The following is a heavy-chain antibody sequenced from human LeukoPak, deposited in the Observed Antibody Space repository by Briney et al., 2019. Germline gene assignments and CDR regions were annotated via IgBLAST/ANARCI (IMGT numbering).Heavy chain of an antibody. D-gene: IGHD3-10*01. Sequence: GGSLRLSCAASGFTFSSYAMHWVRQAPGKGLEWVAVISYDGSNKYYADSVKGRFTISRDNAKNSLFLQVNSLRVEDTAVYYCARPLGPGSGWFDPWGQGTLVTVSS. J-gene: IGHJ5*02. CDR1: GFTFSSYA. CDR2: ISYDGSNK. CDR3: ARPLGPGSGWFDP. V-gene: IGHV3-30-3*01.